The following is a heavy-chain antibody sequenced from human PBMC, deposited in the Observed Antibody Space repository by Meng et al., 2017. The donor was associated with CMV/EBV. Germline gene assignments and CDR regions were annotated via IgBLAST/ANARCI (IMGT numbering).Heavy chain of an antibody. V-gene: IGHV3-48*04. J-gene: IGHJ4*02. Sequence: GGSLRLSCAVSGFSFNIYSVNWVRQGPGKGLEWLSYISSGFSGRQYADSVKGRFTISTDSDKSLLFLEMNNLRAEDTAVYYGARDRDWAFDYWGQGTLVTVSS. CDR3: ARDRDWAFDY. D-gene: IGHD3/OR15-3a*01. CDR2: ISSGFSGR. CDR1: GFSFNIYS.